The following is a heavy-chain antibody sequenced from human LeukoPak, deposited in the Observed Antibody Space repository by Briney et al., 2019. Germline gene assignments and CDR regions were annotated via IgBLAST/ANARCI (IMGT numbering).Heavy chain of an antibody. J-gene: IGHJ6*02. CDR1: GFTFSSYA. CDR2: ISGSGGGT. CDR3: AKDLWYYDSSGYYNDYYYYYGMDV. V-gene: IGHV3-23*01. D-gene: IGHD3-22*01. Sequence: GGSLRLSCAASGFTFSSYAMSWVRQAPGKGLEWVSAISGSGGGTYYADSVKGRFTISRDNSKNTLYLQMNSLRAEDTAVYYCAKDLWYYDSSGYYNDYYYYYGMDVWGQGTTVTVSS.